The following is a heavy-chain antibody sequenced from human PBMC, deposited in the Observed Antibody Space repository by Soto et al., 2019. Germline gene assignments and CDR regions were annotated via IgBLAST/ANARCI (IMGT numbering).Heavy chain of an antibody. CDR3: VKGSGSSYYYYTLDV. V-gene: IGHV3-23*01. D-gene: IGHD1-26*01. Sequence: PGGSLRLSCAASGFTFSTYAMSWVRQAPGKGLEWVSTISGSGHTTYYADSVKGRFTISRDNSKKTLYLQMNGLRAEDTAIYYCVKGSGSSYYYYTLDVWGQGTTVTVPS. J-gene: IGHJ6*02. CDR1: GFTFSTYA. CDR2: ISGSGHTT.